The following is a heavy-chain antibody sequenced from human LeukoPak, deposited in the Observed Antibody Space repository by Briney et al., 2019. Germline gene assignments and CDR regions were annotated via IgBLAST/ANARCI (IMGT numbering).Heavy chain of an antibody. CDR2: ISAYSGNT. CDR3: ARVPPISRYCSGGSCYSS. D-gene: IGHD2-15*01. V-gene: IGHV1-18*01. Sequence: GASVKVSCKASGYTFTSNAMHWVRQAPGQGLEWMGWISAYSGNTNYAQKLQGRVTMTTDTSTSTAYMELRSLRSDDTAVCYCARVPPISRYCSGGSCYSSWGQGTLVTVSS. J-gene: IGHJ5*02. CDR1: GYTFTSNA.